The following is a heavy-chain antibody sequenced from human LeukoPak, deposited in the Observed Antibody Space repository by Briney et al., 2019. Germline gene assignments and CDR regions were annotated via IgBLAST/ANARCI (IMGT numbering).Heavy chain of an antibody. Sequence: SGTLSLTCTVSGGSISSSSYYWGCIRQPPGKGLEWIGSIYYSGSTYYNPSLKSRVTISVDTSKNQFSLKLSSVTAADTAVYYCAIDLYYYDSSGQGPEYYFDYWGQGTLVTVSS. J-gene: IGHJ4*02. V-gene: IGHV4-39*07. D-gene: IGHD3-22*01. CDR3: AIDLYYYDSSGQGPEYYFDY. CDR1: GGSISSSSYY. CDR2: IYYSGST.